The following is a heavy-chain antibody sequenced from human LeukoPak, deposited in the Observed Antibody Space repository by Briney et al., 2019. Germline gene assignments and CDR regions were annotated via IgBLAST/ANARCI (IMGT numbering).Heavy chain of an antibody. D-gene: IGHD3-9*01. J-gene: IGHJ4*02. CDR2: ISGSDNHT. CDR1: GFTFSSYA. V-gene: IGHV3-23*01. Sequence: TGGSLRLSCAASGFTFSSYAMSWVRQAPGKGLEWVSAISGSDNHTYYADSVKGRFTISRDNSKNTLYLQMNSLRAEDTAVYYCVGDDILTGYYSGDYWGQGTLVTVSS. CDR3: VGDDILTGYYSGDY.